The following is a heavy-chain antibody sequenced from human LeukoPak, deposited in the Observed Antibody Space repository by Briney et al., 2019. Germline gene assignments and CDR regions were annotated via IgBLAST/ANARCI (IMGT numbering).Heavy chain of an antibody. J-gene: IGHJ5*02. CDR1: GYTFTSYY. D-gene: IGHD2-2*01. CDR2: INPSGGST. V-gene: IGHV1-46*01. CDR3: ARLPCTSTSCLNWFDP. Sequence: ASVNVSCKATGYTFTSYYKHWERHPPGQGLEWVGIINPSGGSTSYAQKFQGRVTMTRDTSTSTVYMELSSLRSDDTGVYYCARLPCTSTSCLNWFDPWGQGTLVTVSS.